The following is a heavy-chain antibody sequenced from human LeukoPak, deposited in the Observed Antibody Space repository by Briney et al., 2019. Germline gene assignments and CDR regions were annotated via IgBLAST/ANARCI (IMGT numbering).Heavy chain of an antibody. CDR3: ARGIVSYYDSSGYTGPYY. V-gene: IGHV3-7*01. J-gene: IGHJ4*02. D-gene: IGHD3-22*01. CDR1: GFTFSSYW. Sequence: GGSLRLSRAVSGFTFSSYWMSWVRQAPGRGLEWVANIKQDGSEKYYVDSVKGRFTISRDNAKNSLYLQMNSLRAEDTAVYYCARGIVSYYDSSGYTGPYYWGQGTLVTVSS. CDR2: IKQDGSEK.